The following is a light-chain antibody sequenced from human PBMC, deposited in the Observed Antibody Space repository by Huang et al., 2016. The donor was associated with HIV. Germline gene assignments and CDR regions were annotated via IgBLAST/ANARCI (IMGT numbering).Light chain of an antibody. Sequence: EIVMTQSPVTLSVSPGERATLSCRASQSVRSDLAWYQQKPGQPPRLLIDAASTSATGIPARFSGSGSGTEFTLTSISLRSEDFAVYYCQQYNNWPRTFGQGTKVEIK. CDR1: QSVRSD. CDR2: AAS. J-gene: IGKJ1*01. V-gene: IGKV3-15*01. CDR3: QQYNNWPRT.